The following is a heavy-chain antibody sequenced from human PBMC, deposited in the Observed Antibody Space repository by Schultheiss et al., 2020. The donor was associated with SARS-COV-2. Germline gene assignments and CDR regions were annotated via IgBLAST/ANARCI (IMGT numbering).Heavy chain of an antibody. V-gene: IGHV4-59*01. D-gene: IGHD3-10*01. CDR2: IYYSGST. CDR1: GGSISSYY. CDR3: ARDRYYGSGLALVY. J-gene: IGHJ4*02. Sequence: SETLSLTCTVSGGSISSYYWSWIRQPPGKGLEWIGYIYYSGSTNYNPSLKSRVTISVDTSKNQFSLKLSSVTAADTAVYYCARDRYYGSGLALVYWGQGTLVTVSS.